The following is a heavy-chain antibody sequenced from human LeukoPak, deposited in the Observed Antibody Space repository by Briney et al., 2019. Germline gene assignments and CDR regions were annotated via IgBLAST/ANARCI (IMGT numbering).Heavy chain of an antibody. CDR3: ARGHPYYYDSRGYSVPHD. CDR1: GFTVSSVY. V-gene: IGHV3-53*01. CDR2: IYSVGTT. J-gene: IGHJ4*02. D-gene: IGHD3-22*01. Sequence: GGSLRLSCAASGFTVSSVYMSWVRQAPGKGLEWVSLIYSVGTTYYADSVKGRFIISRDDSKNTLYLQMNSLRAEDTAVYYCARGHPYYYDSRGYSVPHDWGQGTLVTVSS.